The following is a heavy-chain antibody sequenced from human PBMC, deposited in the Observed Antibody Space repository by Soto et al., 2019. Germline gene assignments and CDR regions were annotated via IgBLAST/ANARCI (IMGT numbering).Heavy chain of an antibody. V-gene: IGHV4-31*03. CDR2: IYVTGAV. Sequence: SETLSLTCSVSGAALNSGNYYWSWIRQVPGKGLEWIGHIYVTGAVDYNPSLRDRITISQDTSERQFSLNLRLVTAADTAVYYCARLRIATNNYKWLDPWGQGTLVTVSS. CDR1: GAALNSGNYY. CDR3: ARLRIATNNYKWLDP. D-gene: IGHD2-21*01. J-gene: IGHJ5*02.